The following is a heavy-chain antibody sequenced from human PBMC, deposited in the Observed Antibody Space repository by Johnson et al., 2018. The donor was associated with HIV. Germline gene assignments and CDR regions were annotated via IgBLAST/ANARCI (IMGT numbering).Heavy chain of an antibody. CDR1: GFTFSSYA. CDR2: ISAGGGST. V-gene: IGHV3-23*04. D-gene: IGHD6-13*01. Sequence: VQLVESGGGLVQPGGSLRLSCAASGFTFSSYAMSWVRQAPGKGLEWVSSISAGGGSTFYADSVKGRFTISRDNSKNTLYLQMNSLRAEDTAIYYCAKIEYISSWKAFYIWGQGTMVTVSS. J-gene: IGHJ3*02. CDR3: AKIEYISSWKAFYI.